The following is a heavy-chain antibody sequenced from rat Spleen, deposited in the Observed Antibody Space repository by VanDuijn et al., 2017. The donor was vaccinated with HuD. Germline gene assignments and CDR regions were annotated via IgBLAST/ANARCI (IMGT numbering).Heavy chain of an antibody. Sequence: EVQLVESGGGLVQPGRSLMLSCAASGFTFSTYDMAWVRQAPTKGLEWVASISTGGGNTYYRDSVKGRFTISRDNAKSTLYLQMNSLRSEDTATYYCARPHNYRYVMDVWGQGASVTVSS. J-gene: IGHJ4*01. CDR2: ISTGGGNT. CDR3: ARPHNYRYVMDV. V-gene: IGHV5S23*01. D-gene: IGHD1-10*01. CDR1: GFTFSTYD.